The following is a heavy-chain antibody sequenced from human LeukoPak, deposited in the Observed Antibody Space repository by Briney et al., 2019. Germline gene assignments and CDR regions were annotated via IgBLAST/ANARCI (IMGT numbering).Heavy chain of an antibody. CDR3: AREGKTLLGYVDWKAMDV. Sequence: ASLKVSCKASAYTFTNYWMHWVRQTPGQGLEWVGAVNPSDGITNYAQNFQGRVTMARDTSTSTVYMDLSSLRSEDTAVYYCAREGKTLLGYVDWKAMDVWGQGTTVTVSS. V-gene: IGHV1-46*01. J-gene: IGHJ6*02. CDR2: VNPSDGIT. D-gene: IGHD3-9*01. CDR1: AYTFTNYW.